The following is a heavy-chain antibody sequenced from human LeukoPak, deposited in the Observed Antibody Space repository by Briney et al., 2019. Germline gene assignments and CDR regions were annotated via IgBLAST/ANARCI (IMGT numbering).Heavy chain of an antibody. V-gene: IGHV3-23*01. J-gene: IGHJ6*02. CDR2: ISASGST. CDR1: GFTFSSYA. CDR3: ARGSSGYKPYGMDV. D-gene: IGHD3-22*01. Sequence: GGSLRLSCAASGFTFSSYAMTWVRQAPGKGLEWVSGISASGSTYYVDSVKGRFTISRDNAKNSLNLQMNSLRAEDTAVYYCARGSSGYKPYGMDVWGQGTTVTVSS.